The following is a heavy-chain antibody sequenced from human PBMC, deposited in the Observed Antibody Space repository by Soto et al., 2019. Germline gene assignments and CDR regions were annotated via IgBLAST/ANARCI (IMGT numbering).Heavy chain of an antibody. CDR1: GGSISSYY. Sequence: PSETLSLTCTVSGGSISSYYWSWIRQPPGKGLEWIGYISFTGSTDYNPSLKSRVTISVDTSKNQFSLKLSSVTAADTAVYYCARADSTSWYRYWGQGTLVTVSS. CDR3: ARADSTSWYRY. CDR2: ISFTGST. V-gene: IGHV4-59*01. J-gene: IGHJ4*02. D-gene: IGHD6-13*01.